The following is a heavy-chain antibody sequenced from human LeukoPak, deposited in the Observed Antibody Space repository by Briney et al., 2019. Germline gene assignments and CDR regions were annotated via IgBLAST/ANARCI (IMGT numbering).Heavy chain of an antibody. CDR3: ARGGFYGHPFDF. J-gene: IGHJ4*02. Sequence: SETLSLTCTVSGGSLSSHYWSWIRQPPGKGLEWIGYIFYSGSTNYNPSLKSRVTISVDSSNNQISLNLNSLIAADTAMYFCARGGFYGHPFDFGGQGILVIVSA. D-gene: IGHD3-10*01. V-gene: IGHV4-59*11. CDR1: GGSLSSHY. CDR2: IFYSGST.